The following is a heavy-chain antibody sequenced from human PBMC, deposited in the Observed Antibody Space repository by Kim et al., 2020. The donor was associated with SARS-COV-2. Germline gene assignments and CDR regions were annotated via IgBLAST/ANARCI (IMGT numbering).Heavy chain of an antibody. J-gene: IGHJ6*02. CDR3: AKDMLAVTAGIGYFFGMDV. Sequence: GGSLRLSCAASGVTFSNYAMSWVRQAPGKGLEWVSSITGSGGGTYYADSVQGRFTISRDNSKRTLYLEMNGLRAEDTAIYYCAKDMLAVTAGIGYFFGMDVWGQGTTVTVSS. V-gene: IGHV3-23*01. D-gene: IGHD2-21*02. CDR2: ITGSGGGT. CDR1: GVTFSNYA.